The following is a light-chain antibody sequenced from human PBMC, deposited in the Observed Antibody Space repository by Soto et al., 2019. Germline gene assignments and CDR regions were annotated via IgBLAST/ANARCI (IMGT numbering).Light chain of an antibody. J-gene: IGLJ1*01. CDR2: DVS. V-gene: IGLV2-14*03. CDR1: SSDVGHYNY. Sequence: SALTQPASVSGSPGQSITISCTGTSSDVGHYNYVSWYQQHPGNAPKLVIYDVSIRASGVSDRFSGSKSGNTASLTISGLQAEDEADYYCCSYTTTTSRVFGTGTKSPS. CDR3: CSYTTTTSRV.